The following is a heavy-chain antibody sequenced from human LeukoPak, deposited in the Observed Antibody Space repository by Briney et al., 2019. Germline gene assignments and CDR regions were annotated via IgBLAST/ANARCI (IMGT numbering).Heavy chain of an antibody. V-gene: IGHV4-34*01. CDR3: ARSGRYYDILTGYYAEYYFDY. CDR2: INHSGST. CDR1: GGSFSGYY. Sequence: PSETLSLTCAVYGGSFSGYYWSWIRQPPGKGLEWIGEINHSGSTNYNPSLKSRVTISVDTSKNQFSLKLSSVTAADTAVYYCARSGRYYDILTGYYAEYYFDYWGQGTLVTVSS. J-gene: IGHJ4*02. D-gene: IGHD3-9*01.